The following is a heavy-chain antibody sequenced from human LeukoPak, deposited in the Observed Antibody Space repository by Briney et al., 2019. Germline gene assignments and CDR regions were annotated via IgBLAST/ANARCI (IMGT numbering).Heavy chain of an antibody. Sequence: KPSETLSLTCAVYDGSFSGYYWSWIRQPPGKGLEWIGEINHSGSTNYNPSLKSRVTISVDTSKNQFSLKLSSVTAADTAVYYCARGLDGDYDYYYYYGMDVWGQGTTVTVSS. J-gene: IGHJ6*02. CDR2: INHSGST. D-gene: IGHD4-17*01. CDR1: DGSFSGYY. V-gene: IGHV4-34*01. CDR3: ARGLDGDYDYYYYYGMDV.